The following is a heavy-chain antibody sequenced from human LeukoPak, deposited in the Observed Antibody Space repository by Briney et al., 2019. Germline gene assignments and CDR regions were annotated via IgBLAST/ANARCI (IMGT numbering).Heavy chain of an antibody. D-gene: IGHD3-10*01. CDR1: GGSFSGYY. CDR3: ARVHMVRGVIGDYFDY. Sequence: PSETLSLTCAVYGGSFSGYYWSWIRQPPGKGLGWIGEINHSGSTNYNPSLKSRVTISVDTSKNQFSLKLSSVTAADTAVYYCARVHMVRGVIGDYFDYWGQGTLVTVSS. J-gene: IGHJ4*02. V-gene: IGHV4-34*01. CDR2: INHSGST.